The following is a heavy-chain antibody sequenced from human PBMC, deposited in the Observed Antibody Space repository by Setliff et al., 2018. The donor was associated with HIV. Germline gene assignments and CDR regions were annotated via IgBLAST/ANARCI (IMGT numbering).Heavy chain of an antibody. CDR3: AAPMYYFGIDAFDV. J-gene: IGHJ3*01. CDR2: IVVDSGNT. CDR1: GFSFTRSA. Sequence: ASVKVSCKASGFSFTRSAMQWVRQARGQRLEWIGWIVVDSGNTNYAQKFQERVTITRDMSTSTAYMELSSLRSADTAVYYCAAPMYYFGIDAFDVWGQGTMFTVSS. D-gene: IGHD3-10*01. V-gene: IGHV1-58*02.